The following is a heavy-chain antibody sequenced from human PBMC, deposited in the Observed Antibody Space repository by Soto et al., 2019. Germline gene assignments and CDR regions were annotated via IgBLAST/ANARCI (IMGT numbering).Heavy chain of an antibody. CDR1: GYTFTSYA. CDR3: AREIDSSGWYAN. Sequence: VKVSCKASGYTFTSYAMHCFRQAPGQRLEWMGWINAGNGNTKYSQKFQGRVTITRDTSASTAYMELSSLRSEDTAVYYCAREIDSSGWYANWGQGTLVTVSS. V-gene: IGHV1-3*01. CDR2: INAGNGNT. J-gene: IGHJ4*02. D-gene: IGHD6-19*01.